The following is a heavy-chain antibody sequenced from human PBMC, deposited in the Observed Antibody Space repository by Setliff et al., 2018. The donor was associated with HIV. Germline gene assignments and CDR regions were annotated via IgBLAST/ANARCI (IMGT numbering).Heavy chain of an antibody. CDR3: ARDFMATTNGFDY. CDR2: ISGSGST. V-gene: IGHV3-21*05. J-gene: IGHJ4*02. D-gene: IGHD5-12*01. CDR1: GFTFSSNS. Sequence: GGSLRLSCAASGFTFSSNSMSWVRQAPGKGPEWISYISGSGSTYYSDSVKGRFTISRDNAKNSLYLQMDSLRAEDTAVYYCARDFMATTNGFDYWGQGTLVTVSS.